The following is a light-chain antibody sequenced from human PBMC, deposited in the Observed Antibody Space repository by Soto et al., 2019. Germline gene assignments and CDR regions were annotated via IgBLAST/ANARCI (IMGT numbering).Light chain of an antibody. V-gene: IGLV2-8*01. Sequence: QSALTQPPSASGSPGQSVTISCTGTSSDVGGYNYVSWYQRHPGKAPKLMIYEVSKRPSGVPDRFSASKSGNTASLTVSGLQAEDEADYYCSSYAGSNNYVFGTGTKVTV. J-gene: IGLJ1*01. CDR2: EVS. CDR1: SSDVGGYNY. CDR3: SSYAGSNNYV.